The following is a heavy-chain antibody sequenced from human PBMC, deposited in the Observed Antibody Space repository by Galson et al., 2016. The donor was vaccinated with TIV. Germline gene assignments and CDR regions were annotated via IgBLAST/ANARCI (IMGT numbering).Heavy chain of an antibody. V-gene: IGHV4-4*07. J-gene: IGHJ4*02. CDR2: IRSSGSA. CDR1: GASITGSGYY. CDR3: AREDVNYPLSYFFDY. Sequence: SETLSLTCSVSGASITGSGYYWSWIRQADGKGLEWIGRIRSSGSANYHPSLQNRITVSLDTSKNQFSLDLTSVTAADTAVYFCAREDVNYPLSYFFDYWGQGALVTVSS. D-gene: IGHD3-10*01.